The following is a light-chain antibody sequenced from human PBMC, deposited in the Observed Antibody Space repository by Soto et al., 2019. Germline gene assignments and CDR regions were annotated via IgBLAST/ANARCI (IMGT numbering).Light chain of an antibody. V-gene: IGLV2-11*01. CDR2: DVS. Sequence: QSALTQPRSVSGSPGQSVTISCTGTSSDVGVYNYVSWYQQHPGKAPKVMIYDVSKRPSGIPDRFSGSKSGNTASLTISGLQAEDEADYYCCSYASGPLVLFGGGTKVTVL. CDR1: SSDVGVYNY. CDR3: CSYASGPLVL. J-gene: IGLJ2*01.